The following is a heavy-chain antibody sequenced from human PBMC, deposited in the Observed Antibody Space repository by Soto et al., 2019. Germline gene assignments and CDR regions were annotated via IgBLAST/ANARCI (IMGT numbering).Heavy chain of an antibody. CDR3: ARDRSPGDYFDY. CDR1: GFTVSSNY. D-gene: IGHD3-10*01. CDR2: IYSGGST. Sequence: GGSLRLSCAASGFTVSSNYMSWVRQAPGKGLEWVSVIYSGGSTYYADSVKGRFTISRDNSKNTLYLQMNSLRAEDTAVYYCARDRSPGDYFDYWGQGTLVTVSS. V-gene: IGHV3-66*01. J-gene: IGHJ4*02.